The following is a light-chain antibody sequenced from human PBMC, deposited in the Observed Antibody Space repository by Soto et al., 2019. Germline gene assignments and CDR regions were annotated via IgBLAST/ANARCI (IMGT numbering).Light chain of an antibody. V-gene: IGLV2-14*03. Sequence: QSALTQPASVSGSPGQSITISCTGTSSDIGAYDYVSWFQQYSGKAPTLIIYEVTFRPSGVSSRFSGSKSGNTASLTISGLQTEDEADYYCWWYASATLIFGGGTKLTVL. CDR2: EVT. CDR1: SSDIGAYDY. J-gene: IGLJ2*01. CDR3: WWYASATLI.